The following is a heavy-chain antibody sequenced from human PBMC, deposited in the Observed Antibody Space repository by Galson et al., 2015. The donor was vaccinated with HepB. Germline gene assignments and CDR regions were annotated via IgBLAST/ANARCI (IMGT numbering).Heavy chain of an antibody. D-gene: IGHD1-26*01. J-gene: IGHJ4*02. CDR3: AKVLVGAGNGY. Sequence: SVKVSCKASGGTFSSYAISWVRQAPGQGLEWMGGIIPIFGTANYAQKFQGRVTITANESTSTAYMELSSLRSEDTAVYYCAKVLVGAGNGYWGQGTLVTVSS. V-gene: IGHV1-69*13. CDR2: IIPIFGTA. CDR1: GGTFSSYA.